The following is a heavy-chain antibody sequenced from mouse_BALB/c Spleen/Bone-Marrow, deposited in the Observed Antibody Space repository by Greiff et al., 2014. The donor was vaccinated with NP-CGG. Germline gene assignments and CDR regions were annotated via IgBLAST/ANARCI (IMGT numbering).Heavy chain of an antibody. Sequence: EVQLQQSGGGLVKPGGSLKLSCSASGFTFSSSIMSWVRQTPEKRPEWVATISTGGTYTYYPDSVKGRFTISRDNAKNTLYLQMSSLKSEDTAMYYCSRGYGNCFDYWGQGTTLTVSS. D-gene: IGHD2-10*02. J-gene: IGHJ2*01. CDR3: SRGYGNCFDY. V-gene: IGHV5-6-4*01. CDR1: GFTFSSSI. CDR2: ISTGGTYT.